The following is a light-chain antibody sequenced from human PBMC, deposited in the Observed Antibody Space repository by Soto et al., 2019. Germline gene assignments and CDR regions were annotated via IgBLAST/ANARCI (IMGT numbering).Light chain of an antibody. CDR2: GAS. CDR1: QSVSSK. V-gene: IGKV3-15*01. Sequence: EIVMTQSPATLSVSPGERATLYCRASQSVSSKLAWYQQKPGQAPRLFIFGASTRATGIPARFSGSGSGTEFTLTISSLQSEDFAIYYCQQYNNWPPATFGGGTKVDIK. CDR3: QQYNNWPPAT. J-gene: IGKJ4*01.